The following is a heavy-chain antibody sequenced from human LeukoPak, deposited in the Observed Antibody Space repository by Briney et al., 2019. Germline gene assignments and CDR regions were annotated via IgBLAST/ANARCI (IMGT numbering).Heavy chain of an antibody. CDR3: AFRELRGVIITSLDY. D-gene: IGHD3-10*01. J-gene: IGHJ4*02. Sequence: GASVKVSRKASGGTFSSYAISWVRQAPGQGLEWMGGIIPIFGTANYAQKFQGRVTITADESTSTAYMELSSLRSEDTAVYYCAFRELRGVIITSLDYWGQGTLVTVSS. CDR1: GGTFSSYA. CDR2: IIPIFGTA. V-gene: IGHV1-69*13.